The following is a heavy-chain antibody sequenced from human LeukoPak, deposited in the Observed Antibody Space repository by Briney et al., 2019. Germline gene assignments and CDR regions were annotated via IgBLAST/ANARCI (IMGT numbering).Heavy chain of an antibody. CDR2: INHSGST. CDR1: GGSFSGYY. D-gene: IGHD2-2*01. Sequence: SETLSLTCAVYGGSFSGYYWSWIRQPPGKGLEWIGEINHSGSTNYNPSLKSRVTISVDTSKNQFSLKLSSVTAADTAVYYCAPLRHTEASLVPARPWGQGTLVTVSS. CDR3: APLRHTEASLVPARP. J-gene: IGHJ5*02. V-gene: IGHV4-34*01.